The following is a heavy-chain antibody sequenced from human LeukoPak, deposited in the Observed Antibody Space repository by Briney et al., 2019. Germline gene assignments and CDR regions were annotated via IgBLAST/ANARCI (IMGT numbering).Heavy chain of an antibody. Sequence: GGSLRLSCAVSGFTLRRYAIHWVRQAPGKGLQWVAFISYDGAVKYYADSVRGRFTVSRDNSKNTLSLQMNSLRPEDTSVYYCARDFSTWYSIDYWGRGTLVTVSS. J-gene: IGHJ4*02. CDR2: ISYDGAVK. CDR3: ARDFSTWYSIDY. CDR1: GFTLRRYA. V-gene: IGHV3-30-3*01. D-gene: IGHD2-15*01.